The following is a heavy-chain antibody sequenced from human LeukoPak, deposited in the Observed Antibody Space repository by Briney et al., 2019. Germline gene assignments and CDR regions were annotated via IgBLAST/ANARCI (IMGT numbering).Heavy chain of an antibody. Sequence: ASVKVSCKASGYTFTRYFMHWVRQAPGQGLEWMGWINPNSGGTNYAQKFQGRVTMTRDTSTSTAYMELRSLRSDDTDVYYCARAGAVVDNWFNPWGQGTLVTVSS. CDR3: ARAGAVVDNWFNP. CDR2: INPNSGGT. D-gene: IGHD2-15*01. J-gene: IGHJ5*02. CDR1: GYTFTRYF. V-gene: IGHV1-2*02.